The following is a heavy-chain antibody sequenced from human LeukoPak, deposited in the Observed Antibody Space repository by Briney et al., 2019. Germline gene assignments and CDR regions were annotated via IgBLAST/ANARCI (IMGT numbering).Heavy chain of an antibody. V-gene: IGHV3-33*06. CDR1: GFTFSSYG. CDR3: AKAYYYDSSGYYPTPNYFDY. J-gene: IGHJ4*02. CDR2: IWYDGSNK. D-gene: IGHD3-22*01. Sequence: QPGRSLRLSCAASGFTFSSYGMHWVRQAPGKGLEWVAVIWYDGSNKYYADSVKGRFTISRDNSKNTLYLQMNSLRAEDTAVYYCAKAYYYDSSGYYPTPNYFDYWGQGTLVTVSS.